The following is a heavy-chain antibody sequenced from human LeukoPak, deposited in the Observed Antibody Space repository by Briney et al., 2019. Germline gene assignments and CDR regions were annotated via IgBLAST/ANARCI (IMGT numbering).Heavy chain of an antibody. CDR3: ARGPTRYYFDY. CDR1: GGSITSYY. D-gene: IGHD4-17*01. V-gene: IGHV4-59*01. Sequence: SETLSLTCTVSGGSITSYYWSWIRQPPGKGLEYIGYIYYSGRTNYNPSHKSRVTMSVDASKNQFSLNLISVTAADTAVYYCARGPTRYYFDYWGQGTLVTVSS. CDR2: IYYSGRT. J-gene: IGHJ4*02.